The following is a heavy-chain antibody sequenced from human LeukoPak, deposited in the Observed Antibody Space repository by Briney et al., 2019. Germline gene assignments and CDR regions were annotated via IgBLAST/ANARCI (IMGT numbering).Heavy chain of an antibody. CDR3: ARDGRSAWYEDS. J-gene: IGHJ4*02. Sequence: GGSLRLSCAASGFTFSSYAMHWVRQAPGKGLEWVAVISYDGSNKNSTDSVKGRFTISRDNAKNSLFLQMNNVRVEDAAVYFCARDGRSAWYEDSWGQGTLVTVSS. D-gene: IGHD6-13*01. CDR1: GFTFSSYA. V-gene: IGHV3-30-3*01. CDR2: ISYDGSNK.